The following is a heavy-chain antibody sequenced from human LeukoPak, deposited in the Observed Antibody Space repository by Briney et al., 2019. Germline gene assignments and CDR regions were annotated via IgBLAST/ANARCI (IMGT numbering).Heavy chain of an antibody. CDR1: GGSISSYY. J-gene: IGHJ6*03. V-gene: IGHV4-59*12. CDR3: ARDLGYGSNSDYMDV. CDR2: IYYSGST. Sequence: SETLSLTCTVSGGSISSYYWSWIRQPPGKGLEWIGYIYYSGSTNYNPSLRSRVTMSLDTSKNQFSLKMSSLTAADTAVYYCARDLGYGSNSDYMDVWGRGTTVTVSS. D-gene: IGHD4-23*01.